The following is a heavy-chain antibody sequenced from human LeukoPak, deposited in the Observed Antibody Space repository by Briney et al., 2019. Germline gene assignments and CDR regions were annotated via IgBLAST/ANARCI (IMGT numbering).Heavy chain of an antibody. J-gene: IGHJ4*02. V-gene: IGHV3-30*02. Sequence: SVKGRFTISRDNSKNTLYLQMNSLRAEDTAVYYCAKRATGTTHFDYWGQGTLVTVSS. D-gene: IGHD1-1*01. CDR3: AKRATGTTHFDY.